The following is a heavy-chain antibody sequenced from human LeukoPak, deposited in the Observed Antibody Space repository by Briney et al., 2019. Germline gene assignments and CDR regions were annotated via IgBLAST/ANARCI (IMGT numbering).Heavy chain of an antibody. CDR2: ISNDGSNK. Sequence: GGSLRLSCAASGFTFSSYGMHWVRQAPGKGLEWVAAISNDGSNKYYAESVNGRFTISRDNSKNTLFLLVNTLRGDDTAVYYCAKEMGSRSSLFYFDYWGQGTLLTVSS. J-gene: IGHJ4*02. V-gene: IGHV3-30*18. CDR3: AKEMGSRSSLFYFDY. CDR1: GFTFSSYG. D-gene: IGHD3-10*01.